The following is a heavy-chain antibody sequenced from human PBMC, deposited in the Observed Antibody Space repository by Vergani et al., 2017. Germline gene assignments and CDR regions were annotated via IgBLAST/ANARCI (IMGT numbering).Heavy chain of an antibody. V-gene: IGHV3-21*01. Sequence: EVQLVESGGGLVKPGGSLRLSCAASGFTFSSYSMNWVRQAPGKGLEWVSSISSSSSYIYYADSVKGRFTISRDNAKNSLYLQMNSLRAEDTAVYYCATGPTVTNWFDPWGQGTLVTVSS. CDR2: ISSSSSYI. J-gene: IGHJ5*02. D-gene: IGHD4-17*01. CDR1: GFTFSSYS. CDR3: ATGPTVTNWFDP.